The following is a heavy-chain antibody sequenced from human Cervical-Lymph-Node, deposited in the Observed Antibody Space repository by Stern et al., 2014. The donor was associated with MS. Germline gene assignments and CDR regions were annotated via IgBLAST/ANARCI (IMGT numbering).Heavy chain of an antibody. V-gene: IGHV3-33*01. Sequence: VQLLESGGGVVQPGRSLRLSCAASGFTFRSYGINWVRQAPGKGLEWVAFIWYDGSNQYYADSVKGRFSISRDNSKNTVTLQMNSLRDEDTAVYYCARDRGGLRFLGWLGPRNYYGMDVRGQGTTVTVSS. D-gene: IGHD3-3*01. CDR1: GFTFRSYG. CDR3: ARDRGGLRFLGWLGPRNYYGMDV. J-gene: IGHJ6*02. CDR2: IWYDGSNQ.